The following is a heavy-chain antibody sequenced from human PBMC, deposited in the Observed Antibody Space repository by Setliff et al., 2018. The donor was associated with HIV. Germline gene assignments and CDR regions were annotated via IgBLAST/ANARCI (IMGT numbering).Heavy chain of an antibody. V-gene: IGHV3-66*02. D-gene: IGHD3-3*01. J-gene: IGHJ6*03. CDR3: ARLAYYDFWNGYSYYMDV. CDR1: GFTFTNYA. Sequence: GGSLRLSCAASGFTFTNYAMSWVRQAPGKGLEWVSVSYSGGSTYYTDSVKGRFTISRDNSKNTLYLQMNSLRAEDTAVYYCARLAYYDFWNGYSYYMDVWGKGTTVTVSS. CDR2: SYSGGST.